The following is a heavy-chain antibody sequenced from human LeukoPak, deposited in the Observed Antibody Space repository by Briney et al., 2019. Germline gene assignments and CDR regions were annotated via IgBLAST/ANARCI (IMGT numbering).Heavy chain of an antibody. CDR2: IYYIGSGST. D-gene: IGHD6-19*01. J-gene: IGHJ4*02. CDR1: GDSISPYY. V-gene: IGHV4-59*08. Sequence: PSETLSLTCTVSGDSISPYYWSWIRQPPGMGLEWIGYIYYIGSGSTNHSPSLKSRVTISVDTSKNQFSVNLSSVTAADTAVYYCARHAVYAGSGWSFDYWGQGTLVTVSS. CDR3: ARHAVYAGSGWSFDY.